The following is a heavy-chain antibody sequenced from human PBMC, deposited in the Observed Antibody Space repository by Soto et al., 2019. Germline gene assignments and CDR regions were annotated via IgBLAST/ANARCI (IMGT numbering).Heavy chain of an antibody. D-gene: IGHD3-22*01. Sequence: GGSLRLSCAASGFTFSSYSRNWVRQAPGKGLEWVSSISSSSSYIYYADSVKGRFTISRDNAKNSLYLQMNSLRAEDTAVYYCARDSITYYYDSSGYPKGPEGYYGMDVWGQGTTVTVSS. CDR1: GFTFSSYS. CDR2: ISSSSSYI. J-gene: IGHJ6*02. V-gene: IGHV3-21*01. CDR3: ARDSITYYYDSSGYPKGPEGYYGMDV.